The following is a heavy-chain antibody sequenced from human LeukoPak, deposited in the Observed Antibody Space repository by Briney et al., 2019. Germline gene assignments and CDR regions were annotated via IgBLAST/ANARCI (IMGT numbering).Heavy chain of an antibody. CDR3: VRQRGASGTINHFGP. CDR1: GYSFTTYW. D-gene: IGHD3-10*01. J-gene: IGHJ5*02. V-gene: IGHV5-51*01. Sequence: GESLKISCKTSGYSFTTYWIGWVRQMPGTGLEWVGAIYPDDSDTRYSPSFQGQVVISADRSIRTAYLQWNTLKTSDTAIYCVRQRGASGTINHFGPWGQGTLVTVSS. CDR2: IYPDDSDT.